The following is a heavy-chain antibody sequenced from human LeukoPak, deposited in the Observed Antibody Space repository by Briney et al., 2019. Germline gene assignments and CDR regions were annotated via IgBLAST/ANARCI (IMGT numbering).Heavy chain of an antibody. D-gene: IGHD3-3*01. CDR3: ARGLHYDFWSGYYNGGDY. Sequence: GGSLRLSCAASGFTFSSYWMSWVRQAPGKGLEWVSNIKQDGSEKYYVDSVKGRFTISRDNAKNSLYLQMNSLRAEDTAVYYCARGLHYDFWSGYYNGGDYWGQGTLVTVSS. J-gene: IGHJ4*02. CDR2: IKQDGSEK. V-gene: IGHV3-7*01. CDR1: GFTFSSYW.